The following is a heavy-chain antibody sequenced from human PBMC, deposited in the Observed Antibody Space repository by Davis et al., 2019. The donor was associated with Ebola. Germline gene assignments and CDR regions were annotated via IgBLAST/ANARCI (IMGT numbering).Heavy chain of an antibody. J-gene: IGHJ5*02. V-gene: IGHV4-34*01. CDR2: INHSGST. CDR3: ARGPHDILTGYYFGNNWFDP. CDR1: GGSFSGYY. D-gene: IGHD3-9*01. Sequence: PSETLSLTCAVYGGSFSGYYWSWIRQPPGKGLEWIGEINHSGSTNYNPSLKSRVTMSVDTSKNQFSLKLSSVAAADTAVYYCARGPHDILTGYYFGNNWFDPWGQGTLVTVSS.